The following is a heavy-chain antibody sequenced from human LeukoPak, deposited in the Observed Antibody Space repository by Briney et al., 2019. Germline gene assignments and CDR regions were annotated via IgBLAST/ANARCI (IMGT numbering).Heavy chain of an antibody. CDR1: GFTFDDYS. D-gene: IGHD3-10*01. CDR2: ITWDGGST. J-gene: IGHJ4*02. CDR3: ARGRGRVIDY. Sequence: GGSLRLSCAASGFTFDDYSMHWVRQVPGKGLQWVSLITWDGGSTFYADSVKGRFTISRDNSKKSLSLQMYGLTAEDTALYHCARGRGRVIDYWGQGTLVTVSS. V-gene: IGHV3-43*01.